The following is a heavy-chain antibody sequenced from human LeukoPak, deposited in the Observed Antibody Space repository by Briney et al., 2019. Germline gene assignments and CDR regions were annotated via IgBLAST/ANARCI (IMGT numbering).Heavy chain of an antibody. CDR2: IYPGDSET. J-gene: IGHJ4*02. CDR1: GDNIGSYR. CDR3: ARLGLGSGSSCDY. D-gene: IGHD3-10*01. V-gene: IGHV5-51*01. Sequence: GESLKISCKVSGDNIGSYRIGWVRQLPEKGLGWMGFIYPGDSETKNSPSFQGQVTMSADKSISTAYLQWSSLKASDTAIYYCARLGLGSGSSCDYWGQGTLVIVSS.